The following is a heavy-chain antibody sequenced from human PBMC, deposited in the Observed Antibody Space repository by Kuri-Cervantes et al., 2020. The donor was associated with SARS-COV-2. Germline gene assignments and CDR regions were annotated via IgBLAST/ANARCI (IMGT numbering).Heavy chain of an antibody. V-gene: IGHV3-30-3*01. Sequence: LSLTCAVSGFTLSSYAIHWVRQAPGKGLEWVAFISYDGNTTYYADSVKGRFTISRDNSRNSLFLQMNSLRTEDTAIYYCARDRVGVHDCWGQGTLVTVSS. CDR1: GFTLSSYA. CDR3: ARDRVGVHDC. CDR2: ISYDGNTT. D-gene: IGHD2-21*01. J-gene: IGHJ4*02.